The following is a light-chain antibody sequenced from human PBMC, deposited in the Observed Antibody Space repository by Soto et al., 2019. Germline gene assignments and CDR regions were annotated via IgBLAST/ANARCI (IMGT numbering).Light chain of an antibody. J-gene: IGKJ3*01. CDR1: QDILGW. Sequence: DIQMTQSPSSVSASVGDTVTITCRASQDILGWLAWYQQKPGEAPRLLIYASSNLQSGVPSRFSGSRSGTDFTLTISSLQPEDFATYYCQQANTFPITFGPGTRLDIK. CDR2: ASS. CDR3: QQANTFPIT. V-gene: IGKV1-12*01.